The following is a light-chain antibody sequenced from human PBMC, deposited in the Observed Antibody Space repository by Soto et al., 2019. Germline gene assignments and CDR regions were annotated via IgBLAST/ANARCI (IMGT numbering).Light chain of an antibody. CDR1: SSDVGGYNY. J-gene: IGLJ1*01. CDR3: NSYTSSSTYV. V-gene: IGLV2-14*01. Sequence: QSALTQPASVSGSPGQSITISCTGTSSDVGGYNYVPWYQQHPGKAPKLMIYEVSNRPSGVSNRLSGSKSGNTASLTISGLQAEDEADYYCNSYTSSSTYVFGTGTK. CDR2: EVS.